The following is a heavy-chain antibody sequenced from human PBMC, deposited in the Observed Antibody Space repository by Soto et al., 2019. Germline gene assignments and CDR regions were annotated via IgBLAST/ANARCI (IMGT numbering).Heavy chain of an antibody. Sequence: QVQLVQSGAEVRKPGASVKVSCNVTGYTFSGHYLHWVRQAPGQGLEWMGWINPKSGGTNHAQKFQDRVTMTADTSVSAASMELTSLRYDDTAVFYCARGLYSSPAYFFDSWGQGTLVTVSS. CDR3: ARGLYSSPAYFFDS. CDR1: GYTFSGHY. V-gene: IGHV1-2*02. D-gene: IGHD6-13*01. CDR2: INPKSGGT. J-gene: IGHJ4*02.